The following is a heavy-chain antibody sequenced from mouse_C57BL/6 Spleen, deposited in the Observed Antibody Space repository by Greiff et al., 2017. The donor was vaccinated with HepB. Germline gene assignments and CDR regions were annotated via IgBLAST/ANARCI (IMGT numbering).Heavy chain of an antibody. J-gene: IGHJ1*03. V-gene: IGHV1-53*01. Sequence: VQLQQSGAELVRPGASVTLSCKASGYTFTSYWMHWVKQRPGQGLEWIGNINPSNGGTNYNEKFKSKATLTVDKSSSTAYMQLSSLTSEDSAVYYCARGATVASYFDVWGTGTTVTVSS. CDR1: GYTFTSYW. CDR3: ARGATVASYFDV. D-gene: IGHD1-1*01. CDR2: INPSNGGT.